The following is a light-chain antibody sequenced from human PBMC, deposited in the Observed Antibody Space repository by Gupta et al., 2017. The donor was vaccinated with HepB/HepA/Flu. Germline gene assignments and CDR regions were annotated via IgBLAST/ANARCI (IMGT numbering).Light chain of an antibody. Sequence: QAVLPQEPSLTVSPGGPVTLTCGSSTGAVTSSHYPYWFQQNPDHARRRLIYDISNTHSWTPARFSGSLRGGKAALTLSGAQAEDGDDYYCFLSDSGAWVFGGGTKLTVL. V-gene: IGLV7-46*01. CDR1: TGAVTSSHY. J-gene: IGLJ3*02. CDR2: DIS. CDR3: FLSDSGAWV.